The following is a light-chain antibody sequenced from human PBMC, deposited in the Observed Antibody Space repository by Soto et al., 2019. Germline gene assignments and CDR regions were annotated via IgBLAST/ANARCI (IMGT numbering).Light chain of an antibody. Sequence: DIQMTQSPSSLSASVGDRVTITCRASQSISNFLNWYQQRQGQVPKLLIYAASNLHTGVPSRFSGSGSGTDFTLTITSLQPEDFTTYYCQQSHSTPPTFGQGTKVDIK. J-gene: IGKJ1*01. V-gene: IGKV1-39*01. CDR2: AAS. CDR3: QQSHSTPPT. CDR1: QSISNF.